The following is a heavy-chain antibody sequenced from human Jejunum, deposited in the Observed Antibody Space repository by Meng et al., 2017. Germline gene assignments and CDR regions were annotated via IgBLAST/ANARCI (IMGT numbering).Heavy chain of an antibody. CDR1: GASISVGGYY. J-gene: IGHJ4*02. V-gene: IGHV4-31*03. CDR2: IYHSGPA. CDR3: ARVLRD. Sequence: QVHLQQWGAGLLKPSETLSLTCTVSGASISVGGYYWNWVRQLPGKGLEWLGYIYHSGPAYYNPSLKSRLSMSVDTSKNQFSLKLTSVTAADTAVYYCARVLRDWGQGTLVTVSS.